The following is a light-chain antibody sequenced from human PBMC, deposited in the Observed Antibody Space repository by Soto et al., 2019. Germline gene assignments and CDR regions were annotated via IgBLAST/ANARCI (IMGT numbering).Light chain of an antibody. CDR1: SSDVGSYNL. V-gene: IGLV2-23*01. J-gene: IGLJ1*01. CDR2: EGS. CDR3: CSYAGSSTYV. Sequence: QSALTQPASVSGSPGQSITISCTGTSSDVGSYNLVSWYQQHPGKAPKLIIYEGSKRPSGVSNRFSGSKSVNTASLTISGLQAGDEADYYCCSYAGSSTYVFGTGTKLTVL.